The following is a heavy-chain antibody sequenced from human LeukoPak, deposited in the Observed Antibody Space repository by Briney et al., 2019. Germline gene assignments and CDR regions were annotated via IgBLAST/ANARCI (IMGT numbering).Heavy chain of an antibody. J-gene: IGHJ4*02. CDR3: AREGRVSGYDFDC. V-gene: IGHV3-74*03. CDR2: ISSDGSSI. Sequence: GGPLRLSRAASGLTFRSYWMHWVRQAPGKGPVLVSRISSDGSSITYADSVKGRFTISRDNAKNTLYLQMNSLRVEDTAVYYCAREGRVSGYDFDCWGQGTLVTVSS. CDR1: GLTFRSYW. D-gene: IGHD5-12*01.